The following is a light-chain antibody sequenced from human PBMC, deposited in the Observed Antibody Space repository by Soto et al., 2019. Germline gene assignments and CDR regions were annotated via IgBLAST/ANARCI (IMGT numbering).Light chain of an antibody. CDR1: SSDVGDYNY. CDR2: EVS. CDR3: SSYAGSNIYV. V-gene: IGLV2-8*01. J-gene: IGLJ1*01. Sequence: QSALTQPPSASGSPGQSVTISCTGTSSDVGDYNYVSWYQQHPGKAPKLMIYEVSKRPSGVPDRFSGSKSGNTASLTVSGLQAEDEADYYCSSYAGSNIYVFGSWTKRTVL.